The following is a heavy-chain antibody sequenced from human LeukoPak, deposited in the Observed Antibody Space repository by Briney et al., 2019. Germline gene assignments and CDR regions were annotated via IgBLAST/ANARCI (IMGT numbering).Heavy chain of an antibody. V-gene: IGHV3-66*02. CDR3: ARDLWDATGY. Sequence: GGSLRLYCAASGFSSNYMSWVRQAPGKGLEWVSVIYSGDSTYYVDSVKGRFTISRDISKNTLYLQMNSLRPEDTAVYHCARDLWDATGYWGQGTLVTVSS. J-gene: IGHJ4*02. CDR1: GFSSNY. CDR2: IYSGDST. D-gene: IGHD3-3*01.